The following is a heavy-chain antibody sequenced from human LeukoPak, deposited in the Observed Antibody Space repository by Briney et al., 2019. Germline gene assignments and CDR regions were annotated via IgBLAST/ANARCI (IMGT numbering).Heavy chain of an antibody. CDR3: AGAGGYDSYSFDY. Sequence: SETLSLTCSVSGGSIGKYHWTWIRQPPGKRLEWIGYVYYTGNLNYNPSLDHRVSLSIDTSKNQFSLSLSSVTAADTAVYYCAGAGGYDSYSFDYWGQGTLVTVSS. V-gene: IGHV4-59*03. J-gene: IGHJ4*02. CDR2: VYYTGNL. D-gene: IGHD5-12*01. CDR1: GGSIGKYH.